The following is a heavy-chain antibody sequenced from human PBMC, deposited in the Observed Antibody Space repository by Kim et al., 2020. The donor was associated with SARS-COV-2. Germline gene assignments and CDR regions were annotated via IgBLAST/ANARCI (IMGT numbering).Heavy chain of an antibody. CDR2: ISSSGSTI. Sequence: GGSLRLSCAASGFTFSSYEMNWVRQAPGKGLEWVSYISSSGSTIYYADSVKGRFTISRDNAKNSLYLQMNSLRAEDTAVYYCARDSSSSWYSEYFQHWGQGTLVTVSS. CDR1: GFTFSSYE. CDR3: ARDSSSSWYSEYFQH. V-gene: IGHV3-48*03. J-gene: IGHJ1*01. D-gene: IGHD6-13*01.